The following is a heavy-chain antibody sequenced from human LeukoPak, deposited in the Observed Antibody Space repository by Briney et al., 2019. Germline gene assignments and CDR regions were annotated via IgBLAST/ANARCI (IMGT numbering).Heavy chain of an antibody. CDR1: GGSISSSSYY. Sequence: SETLSLTCTASGGSISSSSYYWGWIRQPPGKGLEWIGSLDYSRSTYYNPSLKSRVTISVDTSKNQFSLKLSSVTAADTAVYYCASQKDIIVVVAATLFDYWGQGTLVTVSS. D-gene: IGHD2-15*01. J-gene: IGHJ4*02. CDR3: ASQKDIIVVVAATLFDY. V-gene: IGHV4-39*01. CDR2: LDYSRST.